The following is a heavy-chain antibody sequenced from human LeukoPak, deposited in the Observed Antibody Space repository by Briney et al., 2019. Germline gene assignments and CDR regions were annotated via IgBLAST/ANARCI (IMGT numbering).Heavy chain of an antibody. Sequence: SETLSLTCTVSGGSISSSSYYWGWIRQPPGKGLEWIGSIYYSGSTYYNPSLKSRVTISVDTSKNQFSLKLSSVTAADTAVYYCAREGVVVPAAMDYYYYYYGMDVWGQGTTVTVSS. CDR1: GGSISSSSYY. CDR3: AREGVVVPAAMDYYYYYYGMDV. CDR2: IYYSGST. D-gene: IGHD2-2*01. J-gene: IGHJ6*02. V-gene: IGHV4-39*07.